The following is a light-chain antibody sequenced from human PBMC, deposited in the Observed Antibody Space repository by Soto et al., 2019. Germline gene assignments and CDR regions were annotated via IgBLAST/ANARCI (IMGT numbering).Light chain of an antibody. J-gene: IGLJ2*01. CDR3: QSSEISLSNFVV. V-gene: IGLV1-40*01. Sequence: QSVLTQPPSVSGAPGQTVTISCTGNSSNIGAGYEEHWYQHPRGTAPNLLIYDNNIRPSGVPDRFSSSNSCTSASLAIAGRQAEDEADYYCQSSEISLSNFVVFGGGTKLTVL. CDR2: DNN. CDR1: SSNIGAGYE.